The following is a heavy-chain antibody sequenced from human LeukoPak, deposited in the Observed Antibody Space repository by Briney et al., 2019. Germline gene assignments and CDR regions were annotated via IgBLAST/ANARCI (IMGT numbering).Heavy chain of an antibody. CDR1: GYTFTSYD. D-gene: IGHD3-22*01. CDR3: ALYDSSGYPPAGFDY. V-gene: IGHV1-8*03. CDR2: MNPNSGNT. Sequence: ASVKVSCKASGYTFTSYDINWVRQATGQGLEWMGWMNPNSGNTGYAQKFQGRVTITRNTSISTAYMELSSLRSEDTAVYYCALYDSSGYPPAGFDYWGRGTLVTVSS. J-gene: IGHJ4*02.